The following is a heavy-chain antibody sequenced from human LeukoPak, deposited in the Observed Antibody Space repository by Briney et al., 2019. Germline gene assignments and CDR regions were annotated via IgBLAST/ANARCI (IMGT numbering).Heavy chain of an antibody. D-gene: IGHD6-6*01. J-gene: IGHJ4*02. CDR1: GGTFSSYA. CDR3: ARGVAARPLGAY. Sequence: SAKVSYKASGGTFSSYAISWVRQAPGQGLEWMGGIIPIFGTANYAQKFQGRVTITADESTSTAYMELSSLRSEDTAVYYCARGVAARPLGAYWGQGTLVTVSS. V-gene: IGHV1-69*13. CDR2: IIPIFGTA.